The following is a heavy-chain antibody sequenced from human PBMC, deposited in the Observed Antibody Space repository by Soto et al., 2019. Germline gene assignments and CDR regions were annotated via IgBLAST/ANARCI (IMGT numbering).Heavy chain of an antibody. D-gene: IGHD3-3*01. CDR2: IYPGDSDT. CDR1: GYSFTSYW. J-gene: IGHJ6*02. Sequence: HGESLKISCKGSGYSFTSYWIGWVRQMPGKGLEWMGIIYPGDSDTRYSPSFQGQVTITRDMSTSTAYMELSSLRSEDTAVYYCAAGWLRFLEWFPQPYYGMDVWGQGTTVTVSS. V-gene: IGHV5-51*01. CDR3: AAGWLRFLEWFPQPYYGMDV.